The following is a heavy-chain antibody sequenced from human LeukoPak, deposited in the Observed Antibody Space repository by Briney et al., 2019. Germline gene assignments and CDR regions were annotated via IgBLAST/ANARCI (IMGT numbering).Heavy chain of an antibody. J-gene: IGHJ4*02. CDR2: INHSGST. D-gene: IGHD3-10*01. CDR3: ARRSGPVDY. V-gene: IGHV4-34*01. CDR1: GASFSGYY. Sequence: SETLSLTCAVYGASFSGYYWSWIRQPPGKGLEWIGEINHSGSTNYNPSLKSRATISVDTSTNQFSLKLSSVTAADTAVYYCARRSGPVDYWGQGTLVTVSS.